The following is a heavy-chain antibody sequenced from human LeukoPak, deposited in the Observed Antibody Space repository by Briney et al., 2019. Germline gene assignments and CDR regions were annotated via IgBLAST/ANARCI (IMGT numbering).Heavy chain of an antibody. V-gene: IGHV1-69*13. CDR2: IIPIFGTA. J-gene: IGHJ4*02. CDR3: ATRARNFYCYRFDY. CDR1: GGTFSSYA. D-gene: IGHD2-2*02. Sequence: GASVKVSCTASGGTFSSYAISWVRQAPGQGLEWMGGIIPIFGTANYAQKFQGRVTITADESTSTAYMELSSQRSEDTAVYYCATRARNFYCYRFDYWGQGTLVTVSS.